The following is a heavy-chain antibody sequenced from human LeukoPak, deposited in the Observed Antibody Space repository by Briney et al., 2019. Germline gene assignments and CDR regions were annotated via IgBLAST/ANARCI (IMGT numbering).Heavy chain of an antibody. J-gene: IGHJ4*02. V-gene: IGHV3-15*01. D-gene: IGHD2-15*01. CDR2: IKRKNDRGTT. Sequence: PGRSLRLSCAASGFTFSNAWMTWVRQAPGKGLEWVGRIKRKNDRGTTDYAAPVKGRFTISRDDSKNTLYLQMNSLKTEDTAVYYCTTDSPIVVVVGSTQPWGQGTLVTVSS. CDR1: GFTFSNAW. CDR3: TTDSPIVVVVGSTQP.